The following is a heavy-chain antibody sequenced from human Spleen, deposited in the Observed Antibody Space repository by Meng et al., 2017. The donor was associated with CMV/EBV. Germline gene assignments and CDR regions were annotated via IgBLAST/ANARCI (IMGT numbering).Heavy chain of an antibody. CDR1: GGSISSGYYY. Sequence: SGGSISSGYYYWGWIRQHPGKGLEWIGYIYSSGSTYYNPSLKSRLTISVDTSENQLSLKLTSVTAADTAFYYCVRRGGSGLYSWFDPWGQGALVTVSS. D-gene: IGHD3-10*01. CDR3: VRRGGSGLYSWFDP. V-gene: IGHV4-31*02. CDR2: IYSSGST. J-gene: IGHJ5*02.